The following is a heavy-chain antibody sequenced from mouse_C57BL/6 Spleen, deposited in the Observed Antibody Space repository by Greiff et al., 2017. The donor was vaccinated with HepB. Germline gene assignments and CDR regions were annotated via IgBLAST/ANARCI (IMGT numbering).Heavy chain of an antibody. J-gene: IGHJ2*01. V-gene: IGHV1-64*01. Sequence: VQLQQPGAELVKPGASVKLSCKASGYTFTSYWMHWVKQRPGQGLEWIGMIHPNSGSTNYNEKFKSKATLTVDKSSSTAYMQLSSLTSEDSAVYYCARKGYGSSYDYFDYWGQGTTLTVSS. D-gene: IGHD1-1*01. CDR1: GYTFTSYW. CDR3: ARKGYGSSYDYFDY. CDR2: IHPNSGST.